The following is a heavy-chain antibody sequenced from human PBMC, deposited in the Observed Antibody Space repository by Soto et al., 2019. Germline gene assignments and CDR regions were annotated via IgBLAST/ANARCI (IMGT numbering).Heavy chain of an antibody. CDR2: VSSSSIYI. Sequence: EVQLVESGGGLVKPGGSLRLSCAASGFTFNTYTLAWVRQAPGRGLEWVSSVSSSSIYIHYGDSVKGRFTISRDNAQNSVYLQMDILRADDTAVYYCARETYCSSTSCYLDYWGRGTLVTVSS. D-gene: IGHD2-2*01. CDR3: ARETYCSSTSCYLDY. CDR1: GFTFNTYT. J-gene: IGHJ4*02. V-gene: IGHV3-21*02.